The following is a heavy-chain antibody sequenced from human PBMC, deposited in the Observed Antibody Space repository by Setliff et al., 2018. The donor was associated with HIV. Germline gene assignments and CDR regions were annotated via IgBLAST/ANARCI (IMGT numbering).Heavy chain of an antibody. Sequence: GGSLRLSCRGFRTTISGYGLNWVRQAPGKGLERVAVISFDGSTKYYADSVKGRFTISRDNSEGTLYLKANSLRIEDTAMYYCASGGDGSVRYDLDLWGQGTMVTVSS. J-gene: IGHJ5*02. V-gene: IGHV3-30*03. CDR1: RTTISGYG. D-gene: IGHD3-10*01. CDR3: ASGGDGSVRYDLDL. CDR2: ISFDGSTK.